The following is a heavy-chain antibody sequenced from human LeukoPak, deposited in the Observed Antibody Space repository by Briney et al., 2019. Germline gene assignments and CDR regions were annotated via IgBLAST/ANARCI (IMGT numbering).Heavy chain of an antibody. D-gene: IGHD2-2*01. CDR3: ARGWGIPAPISWFDP. CDR2: IVPIFGKT. J-gene: IGHJ5*02. Sequence: SVKVPCKASGGSLSSNIIGWVRQAPGQGLEWMGGIVPIFGKTNYAQKFQGRVTITTDESSNTAFMELSSLRSDDTAIYYCARGWGIPAPISWFDPWGQGTLVTVSS. V-gene: IGHV1-69*05. CDR1: GGSLSSNI.